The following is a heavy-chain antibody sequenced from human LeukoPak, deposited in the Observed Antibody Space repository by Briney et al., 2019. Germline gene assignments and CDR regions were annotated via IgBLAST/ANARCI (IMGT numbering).Heavy chain of an antibody. V-gene: IGHV3-30*18. CDR2: VSYDGSTK. J-gene: IGHJ4*02. CDR1: GFTFSNYG. Sequence: PGRSLRLSCAASGFTFSNYGMQWVRQAPGKGLEWVAVVSYDGSTKYYEDSVKGRFTISRDNSKNTLYLQMDSLRPEDTAVYYCAKEFGGYAYGAFLDHWGQGTLVTVSS. D-gene: IGHD5-18*01. CDR3: AKEFGGYAYGAFLDH.